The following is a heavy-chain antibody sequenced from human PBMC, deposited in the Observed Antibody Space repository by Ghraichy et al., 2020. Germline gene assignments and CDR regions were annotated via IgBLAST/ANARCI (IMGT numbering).Heavy chain of an antibody. CDR2: ISYDGSNK. J-gene: IGHJ4*02. Sequence: GGSLRLSCAASGFTFSRYGMHWVRQAPGKGLEWVALISYDGSNKYYADSVKGRFTISRDNSKNTLYMQMNSLRAEDTAVYYCAKSVNDSSGPGGYWGQGTLVTVSS. CDR3: AKSVNDSSGPGGY. V-gene: IGHV3-30*18. CDR1: GFTFSRYG. D-gene: IGHD3-22*01.